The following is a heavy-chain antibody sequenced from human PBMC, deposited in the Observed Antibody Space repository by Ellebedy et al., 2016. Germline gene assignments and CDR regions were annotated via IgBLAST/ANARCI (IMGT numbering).Heavy chain of an antibody. V-gene: IGHV3-48*02. J-gene: IGHJ4*02. CDR1: GFTFSTYS. Sequence: GESLKISXAASGFTFSTYSMSWVRQAPGKGLERVSYIYSGNSIYYADSVKGRFTISRDNAKNSLYLQMNSLRDEDTAVYYCARGSTGWSFDYWGQGTLVTVSS. CDR3: ARGSTGWSFDY. CDR2: IYSGNSI. D-gene: IGHD6-19*01.